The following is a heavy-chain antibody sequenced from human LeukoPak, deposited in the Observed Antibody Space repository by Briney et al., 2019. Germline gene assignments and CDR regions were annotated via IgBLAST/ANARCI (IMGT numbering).Heavy chain of an antibody. CDR1: GYTFTGYY. Sequence: ASVKVSCKASGYTFTGYYMHWVRQAPGQGLEWMGWINPNSGGTNYAQKFQGRVTMTRDTSISTAYMELSRLRSDDTAVYYCARGINYFDTTGYYLGQLDYWGQGTLVTVSS. CDR2: INPNSGGT. CDR3: ARGINYFDTTGYYLGQLDY. V-gene: IGHV1-2*02. J-gene: IGHJ4*02. D-gene: IGHD3-22*01.